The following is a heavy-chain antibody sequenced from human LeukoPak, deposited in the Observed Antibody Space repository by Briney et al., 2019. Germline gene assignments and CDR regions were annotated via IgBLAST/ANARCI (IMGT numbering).Heavy chain of an antibody. V-gene: IGHV1-69*13. Sequence: SVKVSCKASGGTFSSYAISWVRQAPGQGLEWMGGIIPIFGTANYAQKFQGRVTITADESTSTAYMELSSLRSEDTAVYYCARAALLWFEEFSYYYYYMDVWGKGTMVTVSS. CDR1: GGTFSSYA. D-gene: IGHD3-10*01. J-gene: IGHJ6*03. CDR2: IIPIFGTA. CDR3: ARAALLWFEEFSYYYYYMDV.